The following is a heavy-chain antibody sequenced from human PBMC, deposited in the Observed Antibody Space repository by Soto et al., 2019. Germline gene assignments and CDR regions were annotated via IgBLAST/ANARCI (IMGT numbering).Heavy chain of an antibody. V-gene: IGHV3-30-3*01. Sequence: QVRLVESGGGAVPPGGSLRLSCAASGFNFRNYVFHWVRQAPGKGLEWVAVISYDGSSEYYADSVKGRFTISRDNSKQTLFLHMNSLTPEDTAVYYCAREGGITVITPYPGYWGQATLVTVSS. D-gene: IGHD3-9*01. CDR1: GFNFRNYV. CDR2: ISYDGSSE. CDR3: AREGGITVITPYPGY. J-gene: IGHJ1*01.